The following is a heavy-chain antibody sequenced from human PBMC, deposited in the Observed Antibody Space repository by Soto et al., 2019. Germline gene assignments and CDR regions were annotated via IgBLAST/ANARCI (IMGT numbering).Heavy chain of an antibody. Sequence: EVHLLESGGGLVQPGGSLRLSCAASGYTFGHYAMSWVRQAPGKGLEWVSAISGSGDNTYYADSVKGRFTISRDNSKNTLYLQMSGLRADDTAVYYCAKEKAGMGSDYWGQGTLVTVSS. CDR2: ISGSGDNT. J-gene: IGHJ4*02. CDR1: GYTFGHYA. D-gene: IGHD5-18*01. CDR3: AKEKAGMGSDY. V-gene: IGHV3-23*01.